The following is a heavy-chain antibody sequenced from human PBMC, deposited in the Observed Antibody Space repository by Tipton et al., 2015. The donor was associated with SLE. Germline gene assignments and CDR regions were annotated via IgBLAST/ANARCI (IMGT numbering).Heavy chain of an antibody. V-gene: IGHV4-59*01. J-gene: IGHJ4*02. CDR2: IYNSGST. Sequence: TLSLTCTVSGGSISGYYWSWIRQTPGKGLEWIGYIYNSGSTNYNPSLRSRVTISVDTSKRQFSLKLRPVTAADTAVYYCARDRDSSGYRGIDFWGQGTLVIVSS. D-gene: IGHD3-22*01. CDR3: ARDRDSSGYRGIDF. CDR1: GGSISGYY.